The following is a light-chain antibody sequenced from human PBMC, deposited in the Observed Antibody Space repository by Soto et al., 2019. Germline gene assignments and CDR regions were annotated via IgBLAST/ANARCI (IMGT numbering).Light chain of an antibody. V-gene: IGLV1-47*01. CDR2: RSN. CDR3: ASWDYSLSGVL. CDR1: SSNIGSND. Sequence: QAVVTQPPSASGTPGQRVTISCSGSSSNIGSNDAFWYQQLPGTAPKLLIYRSNQRPSGVPDRFSGSKSGTSASLAISGLRSEDEADYYCASWDYSLSGVLFGGGTQLTVL. J-gene: IGLJ2*01.